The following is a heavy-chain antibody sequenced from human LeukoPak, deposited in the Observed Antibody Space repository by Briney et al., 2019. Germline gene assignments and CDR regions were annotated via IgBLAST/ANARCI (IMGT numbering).Heavy chain of an antibody. D-gene: IGHD3-3*01. J-gene: IGHJ5*02. CDR2: IYTSGSS. CDR1: GGSISGFY. Sequence: PSETLSLTCTVSGGSISGFYWSWIRQPPGKGLEWIGYIYTSGSSKYNPSLKGRVTISVDTSKNQFSLKLYSVTAADTAVYYCAGLQREDGESADFWNGYDHWGQGSLVTVSS. V-gene: IGHV4-4*09. CDR3: AGLQREDGESADFWNGYDH.